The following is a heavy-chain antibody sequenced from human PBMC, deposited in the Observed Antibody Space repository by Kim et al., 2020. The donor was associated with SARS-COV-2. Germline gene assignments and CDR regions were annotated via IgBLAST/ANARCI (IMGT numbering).Heavy chain of an antibody. CDR2: IYYSGST. D-gene: IGHD3-16*02. CDR3: ARAPLRLGELSKLGHAVIENHAFDI. Sequence: SETLSLTCTVSGGSISSYYWSWIRQPPGKGLEWIGYIYYSGSTNYNPSLKSRVTISVDTSKNQFSLKLSSVTAADTAVYYCARAPLRLGELSKLGHAVIENHAFDIWGQGTMVTVSS. V-gene: IGHV4-59*01. CDR1: GGSISSYY. J-gene: IGHJ3*02.